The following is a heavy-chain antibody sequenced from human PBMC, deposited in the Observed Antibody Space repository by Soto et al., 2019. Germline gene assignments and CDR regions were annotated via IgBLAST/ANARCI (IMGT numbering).Heavy chain of an antibody. J-gene: IGHJ4*02. Sequence: QVQLVQSGAEVKKPGSSVKVSCKASGGTFSSYSINWVRQAPGQGLEWLGEIIPIFGTANYAQKFQGRVTITADESPSTAYMELSSLRSEDTAVYSCARDGGRHSGGIDYWGQGPRVTVYS. CDR3: ARDGGRHSGGIDY. D-gene: IGHD1-26*01. CDR2: IIPIFGTA. CDR1: GGTFSSYS. V-gene: IGHV1-69*01.